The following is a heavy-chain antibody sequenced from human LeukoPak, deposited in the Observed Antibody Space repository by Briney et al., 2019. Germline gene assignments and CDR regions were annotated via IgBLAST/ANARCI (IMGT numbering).Heavy chain of an antibody. CDR1: GFTFSSYA. Sequence: VGSLRLSCAASGFTFSSYAMSWVRQAPGKGLEWVSAISGSGGSTYYADSVKGRFTISRDNSKNMLYLQMNSLRAEDTAVYYCAMGSGYYDLRSDPCGQGTLVTVSS. J-gene: IGHJ5*02. D-gene: IGHD3-22*01. CDR3: AMGSGYYDLRSDP. CDR2: ISGSGGST. V-gene: IGHV3-23*01.